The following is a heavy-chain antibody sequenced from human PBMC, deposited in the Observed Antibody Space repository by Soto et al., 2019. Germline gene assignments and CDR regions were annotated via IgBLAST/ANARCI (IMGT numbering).Heavy chain of an antibody. CDR2: LIPVFGTR. V-gene: IGHV1-69*12. CDR1: GDTFNSYA. D-gene: IGHD2-15*01. J-gene: IGHJ5*02. Sequence: QVQLVQSGAEVKKPGSSVTVSCKASGDTFNSYAVSWVRQAPGQGLEWMGVLIPVFGTRKYAQKFQGRLTMSAYDSTITIYMELRSVRSGDTAVYYCASDWESTGGRCLLRGGWFDHCGQGTLVNVSS. CDR3: ASDWESTGGRCLLRGGWFDH.